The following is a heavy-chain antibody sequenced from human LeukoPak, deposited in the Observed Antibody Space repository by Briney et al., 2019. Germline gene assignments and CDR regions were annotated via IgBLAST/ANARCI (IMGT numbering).Heavy chain of an antibody. CDR2: IKQDGGEK. Sequence: GGSLRLPCAASGFTFSSNWMAWVRQAPGKGPEWVANIKQDGGEKYYVDSVKGRFTISRDNAKNSLYLQMNSLRLEDTAVYYCARSTAGFDYWGQGTLVTVSS. J-gene: IGHJ4*02. V-gene: IGHV3-7*01. CDR3: ARSTAGFDY. D-gene: IGHD1-1*01. CDR1: GFTFSSNW.